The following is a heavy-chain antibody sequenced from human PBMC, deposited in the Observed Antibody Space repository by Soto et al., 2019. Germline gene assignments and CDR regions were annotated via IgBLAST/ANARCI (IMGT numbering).Heavy chain of an antibody. V-gene: IGHV2-70*01. D-gene: IGHD6-19*01. Sequence: ESGPTLVNPTQTLTLTCTFSGFSLSTSGICVSWIRQPPGKALEWLAHIDWDEDKYYSTSLKTRLTISKDTSKNQVVLTMTNMDPVDTATYYCARMGYSSGWGSFDYWGQGTLVTVSS. CDR3: ARMGYSSGWGSFDY. CDR2: IDWDEDK. CDR1: GFSLSTSGIC. J-gene: IGHJ4*02.